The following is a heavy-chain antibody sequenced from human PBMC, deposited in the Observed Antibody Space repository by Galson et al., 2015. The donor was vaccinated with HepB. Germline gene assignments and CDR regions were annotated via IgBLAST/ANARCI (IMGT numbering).Heavy chain of an antibody. V-gene: IGHV3-48*01. CDR2: ISSSSSTI. CDR3: AREGSIVGARGPSPLRY. J-gene: IGHJ4*02. D-gene: IGHD1-26*01. Sequence: SLRLSCAASGFTFSSYSMNWVRQAPGKGLEWVSYISSSSSTIYYADSVKGRFTISRDTSASTAYMELSSLRSEDTAVYYCAREGSIVGARGPSPLRYWGQGTLVTVSS. CDR1: GFTFSSYS.